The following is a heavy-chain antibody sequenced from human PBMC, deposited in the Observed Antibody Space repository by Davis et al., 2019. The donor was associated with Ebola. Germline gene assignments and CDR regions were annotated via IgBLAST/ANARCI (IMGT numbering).Heavy chain of an antibody. D-gene: IGHD4-17*01. J-gene: IGHJ6*02. CDR2: ISYDGSNK. Sequence: GESLKISCAASGFTFSSYAMHWVRQAPGKGLEWVAVISYDGSNKYYADSVKGRFTISRDNSKKILYLHMNSLRAEDTAVYYCAKDHSDFGDVYGMWAPYGMHVWGHGTTVTVSS. V-gene: IGHV3-30-3*01. CDR1: GFTFSSYA. CDR3: AKDHSDFGDVYGMWAPYGMHV.